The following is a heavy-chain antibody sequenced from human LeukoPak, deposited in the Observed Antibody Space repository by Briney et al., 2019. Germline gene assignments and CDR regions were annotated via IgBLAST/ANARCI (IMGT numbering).Heavy chain of an antibody. CDR1: GFTFSTSW. CDR2: ISGDGTTT. Sequence: PGGSLRLSCATSGFTFSTSWMHWVRQARAKGLVWVSRISGDGTTTTYADSVKGRFTISRDNAKNTLFLQMNSLRVDDTAVYYCTRVRSSSWYDYWGQGALVTVSS. CDR3: TRVRSSSWYDY. D-gene: IGHD6-13*01. J-gene: IGHJ4*02. V-gene: IGHV3-74*01.